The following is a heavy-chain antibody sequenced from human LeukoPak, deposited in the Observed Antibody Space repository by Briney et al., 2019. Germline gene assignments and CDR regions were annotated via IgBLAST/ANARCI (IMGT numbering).Heavy chain of an antibody. Sequence: GGSLRLSCAASGFTFSSYAMSWVRQAPGKGLEWVSSISSSSSYIYYADSVKGRFTISRDNAKNSLYLQMNSLRAEDTAVYYCARDRLWYFDYWGQGTLVTVSS. V-gene: IGHV3-21*01. CDR1: GFTFSSYA. D-gene: IGHD2-21*01. J-gene: IGHJ4*02. CDR3: ARDRLWYFDY. CDR2: ISSSSSYI.